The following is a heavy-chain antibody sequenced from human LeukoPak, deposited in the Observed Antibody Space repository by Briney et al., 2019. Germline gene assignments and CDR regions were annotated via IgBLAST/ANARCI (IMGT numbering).Heavy chain of an antibody. CDR2: IYYSGST. CDR3: AKRSSNLAIGPFDY. J-gene: IGHJ4*02. V-gene: IGHV4-59*08. Sequence: PSETLSLTCTVSGGSISSYYWSWIRQPPGKGLEWIGYIYYSGSTNYNPSLKSRVTISVDTSKNQFSLKLSSVTAADTAVYYCAKRSSNLAIGPFDYWGQGTLVTVSS. CDR1: GGSISSYY. D-gene: IGHD2-21*01.